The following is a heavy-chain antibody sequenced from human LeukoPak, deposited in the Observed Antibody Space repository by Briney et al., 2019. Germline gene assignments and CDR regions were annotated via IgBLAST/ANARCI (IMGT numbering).Heavy chain of an antibody. J-gene: IGHJ3*02. Sequence: SETLSLTCTVSGGSISSGGYYWSWIRQPPGKGLEWIGYIYHSGSTYYNPSLKSRVTISVDRSKNQFSLKLSSVTAADTAVYYCARGDRMTARPYDAFDIWGQGTMVTVSS. CDR2: IYHSGST. D-gene: IGHD6-6*01. CDR1: GGSISSGGYY. CDR3: ARGDRMTARPYDAFDI. V-gene: IGHV4-30-2*01.